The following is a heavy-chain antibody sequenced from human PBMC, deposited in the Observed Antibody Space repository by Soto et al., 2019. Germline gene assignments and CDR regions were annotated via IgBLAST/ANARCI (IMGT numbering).Heavy chain of an antibody. CDR1: GGAISFYN. D-gene: IGHD6-13*01. CDR2: SYSSGST. V-gene: IGHV4-59*01. Sequence: PSETLSLTCTVSGGAISFYNWNWIRQSPGKGLEWIGYSYSSGSTNYNPSLKSRVTISVDTPKNQFSLQLTYVTAADTAVYYCARGDSTTHGDSFDISGPGTMVTVSS. CDR3: ARGDSTTHGDSFDI. J-gene: IGHJ3*02.